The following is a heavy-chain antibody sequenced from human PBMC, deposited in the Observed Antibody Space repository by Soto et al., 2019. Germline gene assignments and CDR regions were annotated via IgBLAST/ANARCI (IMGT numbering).Heavy chain of an antibody. D-gene: IGHD3-10*01. CDR2: IYYSGST. CDR1: GGAISSYY. Sequence: PSETLALTCTVSGGAISSYYWSWIRQPPGKGLEWIGYIYYSGSTNYNPSLKSRVTISVDTSKNQFSLKLSSVTAADTAVYYCARENGSGSYAAYGMDVWGQGTTVT. J-gene: IGHJ6*02. CDR3: ARENGSGSYAAYGMDV. V-gene: IGHV4-59*01.